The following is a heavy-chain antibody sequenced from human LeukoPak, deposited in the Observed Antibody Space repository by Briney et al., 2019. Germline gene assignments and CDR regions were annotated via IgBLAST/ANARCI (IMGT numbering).Heavy chain of an antibody. Sequence: GGSLRLSCAASGFTFSSYSMNWVRQAPGKGLEWVSSISSSSSYIYYADSVKGRFTISRDNAKNSLYLQMYSLRAEDTAVYYCARRRTTVTTSLDYWGQGTLVTVSS. J-gene: IGHJ4*02. CDR3: ARRRTTVTTSLDY. CDR1: GFTFSSYS. D-gene: IGHD4-17*01. V-gene: IGHV3-21*01. CDR2: ISSSSSYI.